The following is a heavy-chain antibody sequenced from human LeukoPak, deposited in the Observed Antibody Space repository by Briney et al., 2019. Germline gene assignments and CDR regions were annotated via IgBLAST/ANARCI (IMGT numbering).Heavy chain of an antibody. CDR1: GYTVTGYY. V-gene: IGHV1-2*02. J-gene: IGHJ4*02. CDR2: LNPDSGDT. CDR3: ARGITVFGVVIFDY. Sequence: ASVKVSCKASGYTVTGYYMHWVRQARRQGLEWMGWLNPDSGDTNYAQKFQGRVTMTRDTSISTAYMELSRLRSDDTAVYYCARGITVFGVVIFDYWGQGTLVTVSS. D-gene: IGHD3-3*01.